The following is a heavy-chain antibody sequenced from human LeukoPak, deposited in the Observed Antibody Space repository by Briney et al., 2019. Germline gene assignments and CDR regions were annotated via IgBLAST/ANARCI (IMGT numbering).Heavy chain of an antibody. D-gene: IGHD3-22*01. CDR1: GFTFSSYG. CDR2: IWYDGSNK. Sequence: PGRSLRLSCAASGFTFSSYGMHWVRQAPGKGLEWVAVIWYDGSNKYYADSVKGRFTISRDNSKNTLYLQMNSLRAEDTAVYYCANEGHDSSGYYYGYWGQGTLVTVSS. J-gene: IGHJ4*02. V-gene: IGHV3-33*06. CDR3: ANEGHDSSGYYYGY.